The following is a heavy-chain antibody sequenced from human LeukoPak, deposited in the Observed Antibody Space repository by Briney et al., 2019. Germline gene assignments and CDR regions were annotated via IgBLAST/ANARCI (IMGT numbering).Heavy chain of an antibody. Sequence: GASVKVSCKVSGYTLTELSMHWVRQAPGKGLEWMGGFDPEDGETIYAQKFQGRVTMTGDTSTDTAYMELSSLRSEDTAVYYCATSPRATPGYFDLWGRGTLVTVSS. J-gene: IGHJ2*01. CDR2: FDPEDGET. CDR3: ATSPRATPGYFDL. CDR1: GYTLTELS. V-gene: IGHV1-24*01. D-gene: IGHD5-12*01.